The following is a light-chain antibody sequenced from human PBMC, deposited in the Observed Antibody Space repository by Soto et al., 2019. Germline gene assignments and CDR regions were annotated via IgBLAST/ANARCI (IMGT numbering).Light chain of an antibody. J-gene: IGKJ3*01. CDR3: QQYHSYSLFP. CDR2: DAS. Sequence: DIQMTQSPSTLSASVGDRVTITCRASQSISSWLAWYQQKPGKAPKLLIYDASNLESGVPSRFSGSGSGTEFTLTISSLQPDDFATYYCQQYHSYSLFPFGPGTKVDIK. V-gene: IGKV1-5*01. CDR1: QSISSW.